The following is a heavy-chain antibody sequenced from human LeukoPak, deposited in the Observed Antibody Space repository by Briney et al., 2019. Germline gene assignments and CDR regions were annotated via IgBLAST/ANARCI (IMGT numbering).Heavy chain of an antibody. CDR3: AGSRYSSGWYGVLDY. V-gene: IGHV3-33*01. J-gene: IGHJ4*02. CDR1: GFTFSSYG. Sequence: GRSLRLSCAASGFTFSSYGMHWVRQAPGKGLEWVAVIWYDGSNKYYADSVKGRFTVSRDNSKNTLYLQMNSLGAEDTAVYYCAGSRYSSGWYGVLDYWGQGTLVTVSS. CDR2: IWYDGSNK. D-gene: IGHD6-19*01.